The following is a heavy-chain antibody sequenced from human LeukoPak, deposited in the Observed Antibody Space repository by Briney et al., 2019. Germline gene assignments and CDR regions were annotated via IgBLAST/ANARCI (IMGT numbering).Heavy chain of an antibody. V-gene: IGHV1-2*06. D-gene: IGHD6-13*01. J-gene: IGHJ6*03. CDR3: ARDTSSSWSYYYYYYMDV. CDR1: GYTFTGYY. Sequence: ASVKVSCKASGYTFTGYYMHWVRQAPGQGVEWMGRINPNSGGTNYAQKFQGRVTITRDTSISTAYMELSRLRSDDTAVYYCARDTSSSWSYYYYYYMDVWGKGTTVTVSS. CDR2: INPNSGGT.